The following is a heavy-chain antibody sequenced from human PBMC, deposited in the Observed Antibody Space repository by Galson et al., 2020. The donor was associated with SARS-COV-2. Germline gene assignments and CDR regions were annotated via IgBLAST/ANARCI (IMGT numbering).Heavy chain of an antibody. CDR3: ARSDDYVWGSYRFGY. J-gene: IGHJ4*02. D-gene: IGHD3-16*02. CDR2: TRNKANSYTT. CDR1: GFTFSDHY. V-gene: IGHV3-72*01. Sequence: KTGGSLRLSCAASGFTFSDHYMDWVRQAPGKGLEWVGRTRNKANSYTTEYAASVKGRFTISRDDSKNSLYLQMNSLKTEDTAVYYCARSDDYVWGSYRFGYWGQGTLVTVSS.